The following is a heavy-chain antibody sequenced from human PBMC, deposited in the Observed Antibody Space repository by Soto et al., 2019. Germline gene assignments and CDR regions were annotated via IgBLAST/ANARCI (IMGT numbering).Heavy chain of an antibody. J-gene: IGHJ4*02. Sequence: GGSLRLSCAASGFTFSSYWMHWVRQAPGKGLVWVSRINSDGSSTSYADSVKGRFTISRDNAKNTLYLQMNSLRAEDTAVYYCARGGDFWSGYPEIDYWGQGTLVTVSS. CDR3: ARGGDFWSGYPEIDY. V-gene: IGHV3-74*01. CDR2: INSDGSST. CDR1: GFTFSSYW. D-gene: IGHD3-3*01.